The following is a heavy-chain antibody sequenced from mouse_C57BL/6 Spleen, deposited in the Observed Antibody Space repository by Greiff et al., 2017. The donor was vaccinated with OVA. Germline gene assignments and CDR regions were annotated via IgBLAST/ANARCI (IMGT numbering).Heavy chain of an antibody. D-gene: IGHD1-1*02. CDR1: GFTFSSYA. CDR3: ARGGRNYFYYFDY. V-gene: IGHV5-4*03. J-gene: IGHJ2*01. Sequence: DVKLVESGGGLVKPGGSLKLSCAASGFTFSSYAMSWVRQTPEKRLEWVATISDGGSYTYYPDNVKGRFTISRDNAKNNLYLQMSHLKSEDTAMYYCARGGRNYFYYFDYWGQGTTLTVSS. CDR2: ISDGGSYT.